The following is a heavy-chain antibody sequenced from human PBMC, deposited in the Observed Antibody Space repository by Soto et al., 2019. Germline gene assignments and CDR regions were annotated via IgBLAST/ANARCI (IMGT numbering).Heavy chain of an antibody. CDR3: VKDRGPSPNYFDY. CDR2: ISWNSGSI. J-gene: IGHJ4*02. V-gene: IGHV3-9*01. D-gene: IGHD3-16*01. Sequence: GGSLRLSCAASGFTFDDYAMHWVRQAPGKGLEWVSGISWNSGSIGYADSVKGRFTISRDNAKNSLYLQMNSLRAEDTALYYWVKDRGPSPNYFDYWGQGSLVTVSS. CDR1: GFTFDDYA.